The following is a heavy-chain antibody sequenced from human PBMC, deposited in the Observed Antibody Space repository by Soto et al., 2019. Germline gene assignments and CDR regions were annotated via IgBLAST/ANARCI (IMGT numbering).Heavy chain of an antibody. J-gene: IGHJ6*02. Sequence: ASLSLTCTVCGGSISSSSYYWGWIRQPPGKGLEWIGSIYYSGSTYYNPSLKSRVTISVDTSKNQFSLKLSSVTAADTAVYYCARHSRDTMPVVVTWDYYGMDVWGQRTTVTVS. CDR2: IYYSGST. V-gene: IGHV4-39*01. D-gene: IGHD3-22*01. CDR3: ARHSRDTMPVVVTWDYYGMDV. CDR1: GGSISSSSYY.